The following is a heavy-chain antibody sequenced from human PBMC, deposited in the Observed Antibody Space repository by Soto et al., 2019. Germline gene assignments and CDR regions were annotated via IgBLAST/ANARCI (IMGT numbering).Heavy chain of an antibody. Sequence: RASVKVSCKASGYTFTSYCMHWVRQAPGQRLEWMGWINAGNGNTKYSQKFQGRVTITRDTSASTAYMELSSLRSEDTAVYYCASSHIAEAPYGMDVSGQGTTDTVSS. CDR2: INAGNGNT. D-gene: IGHD6-13*01. V-gene: IGHV1-3*01. CDR3: ASSHIAEAPYGMDV. J-gene: IGHJ6*02. CDR1: GYTFTSYC.